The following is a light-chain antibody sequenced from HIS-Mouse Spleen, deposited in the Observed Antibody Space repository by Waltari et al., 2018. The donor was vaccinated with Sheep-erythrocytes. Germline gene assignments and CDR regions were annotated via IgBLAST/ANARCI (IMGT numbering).Light chain of an antibody. V-gene: IGLV2-11*01. Sequence: QSALTQPRSVSGSPGPSVTISCPGTSSDVGGDNYVSWYQQHPGKAPKLMIYDVSTRPSGVPDRFSGSKSGNTASLTISGLQAEDEADYYCCSYAGSYNHVFATGTKVTVL. CDR3: CSYAGSYNHV. J-gene: IGLJ1*01. CDR2: DVS. CDR1: SSDVGGDNY.